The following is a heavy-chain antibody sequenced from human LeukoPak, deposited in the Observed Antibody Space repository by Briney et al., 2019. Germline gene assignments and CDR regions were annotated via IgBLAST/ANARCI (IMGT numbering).Heavy chain of an antibody. D-gene: IGHD3-10*01. V-gene: IGHV4-39*07. Sequence: SETLSLTCTVSGGSISSSSYYWGWIRQPPGKGLEWIGSIYYSGSTYYNPSLKSRVTISVDTSKNQFSLKLSSVTAADTAVYYCAIPFSTSKLLWFGEMAFDIWGQGTMVTVSS. J-gene: IGHJ3*02. CDR2: IYYSGST. CDR3: AIPFSTSKLLWFGEMAFDI. CDR1: GGSISSSSYY.